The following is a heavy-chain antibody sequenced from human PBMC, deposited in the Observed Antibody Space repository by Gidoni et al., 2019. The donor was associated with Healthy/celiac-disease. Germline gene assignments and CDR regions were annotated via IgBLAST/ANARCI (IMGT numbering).Heavy chain of an antibody. CDR1: GFTFSSYA. CDR2: ISGSGGST. Sequence: EVQLLESGGGLVQPGGSRRLSCAASGFTFSSYARGCVRQAPGKGLEWVSAISGSGGSTYYADSVKGRFTISRDNSKNTLYLQMNSLRAEDTAVYYCAKVLTDIVVVPAAILFDYWGQGTLVTVSS. J-gene: IGHJ4*02. D-gene: IGHD2-2*02. CDR3: AKVLTDIVVVPAAILFDY. V-gene: IGHV3-23*01.